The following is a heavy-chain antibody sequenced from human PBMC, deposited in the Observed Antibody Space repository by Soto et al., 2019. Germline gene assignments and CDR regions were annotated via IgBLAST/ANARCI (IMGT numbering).Heavy chain of an antibody. D-gene: IGHD3-3*01. CDR3: ARAGGGYYDLDPNWFDP. CDR2: IDSDGSTT. CDR1: GFTFSDYW. J-gene: IGHJ5*02. V-gene: IGHV3-74*01. Sequence: GGSLRLSCAASGFTFSDYWMHWVRQDPGKGLVWVSHIDSDGSTTNYADSVKGRFTISRDNAKNTLYLQMNSLRAEDTAVYYCARAGGGYYDLDPNWFDPWGQGTLVTVSS.